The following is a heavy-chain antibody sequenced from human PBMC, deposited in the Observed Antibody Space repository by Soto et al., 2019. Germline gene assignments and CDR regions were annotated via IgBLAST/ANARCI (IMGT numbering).Heavy chain of an antibody. CDR2: IFSNDEK. CDR1: GFSLSNARMG. Sequence: VSGPTLVNPTETLTLTCTVSGFSLSNARMGVSWIRQPPGKALEWLAHIFSNDEKSYSTSLKSRLTISKDTSKSQVVLTMTNMDPVDTATYYCARTYYDFWSGYSSYYYGMDVWGQGTTVTVSS. J-gene: IGHJ6*02. D-gene: IGHD3-3*01. CDR3: ARTYYDFWSGYSSYYYGMDV. V-gene: IGHV2-26*01.